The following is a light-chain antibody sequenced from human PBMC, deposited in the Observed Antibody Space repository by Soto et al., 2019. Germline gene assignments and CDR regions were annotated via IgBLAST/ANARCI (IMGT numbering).Light chain of an antibody. J-gene: IGLJ3*02. Sequence: QSALTQPASVSGSPGQSITISCTGTSSDVGSYNLVSWYQQHPGKVPKLMIHEVSKRPSGVSNRFSGSKSGNMASLTISGLQSEYEADYSCCAYAGSSTVVLGGGTKLTVL. V-gene: IGLV2-23*02. CDR2: EVS. CDR1: SSDVGSYNL. CDR3: CAYAGSSTVV.